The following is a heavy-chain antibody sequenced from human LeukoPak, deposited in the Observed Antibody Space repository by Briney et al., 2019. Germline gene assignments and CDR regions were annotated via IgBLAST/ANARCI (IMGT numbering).Heavy chain of an antibody. CDR1: GGSISSSSYY. CDR3: ARDRDVVVPAADGDYYYYYMDV. V-gene: IGHV4-30-4*08. CDR2: IYYSRST. D-gene: IGHD2-2*01. Sequence: PSETLSLTCTVSGGSISSSSYYWGWIRQPPGKGLEWIGYIYYSRSTYYNPSLKSRVTISVDTSKNQFSLKLSSVTAADTAVYYCARDRDVVVPAADGDYYYYYMDVWGKGTTVTVSS. J-gene: IGHJ6*03.